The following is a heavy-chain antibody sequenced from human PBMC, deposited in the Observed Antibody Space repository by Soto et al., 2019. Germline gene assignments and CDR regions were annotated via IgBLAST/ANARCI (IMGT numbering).Heavy chain of an antibody. J-gene: IGHJ6*02. CDR3: AREEDYYDSSGYRGNGMDV. CDR2: ISYDGSNK. Sequence: PGGSLRLSCAASGFTFSSYAMHWVRQAPGKGLEWVAVISYDGSNKYYADSVKGRFTISRDNSKNTLYLQMNSLRAEDTAVYYCAREEDYYDSSGYRGNGMDVWGQGTTVTVSS. CDR1: GFTFSSYA. D-gene: IGHD3-22*01. V-gene: IGHV3-30-3*01.